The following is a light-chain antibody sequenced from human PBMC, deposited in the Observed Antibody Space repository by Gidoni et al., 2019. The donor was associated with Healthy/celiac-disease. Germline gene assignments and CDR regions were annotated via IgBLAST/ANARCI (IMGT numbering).Light chain of an antibody. J-gene: IGKJ2*01. CDR2: WAS. V-gene: IGKV4-1*01. Sequence: DIVMTQSPDSLDVSLGERATINCKSSQSVLYSSNNKNYLAWYQQKPGQPPKLLIYWASTRESGVPDRFSGSGSGTDFTLTISSLQAEDVAVYYCQQYDSTPRTFGQGTKLEIK. CDR1: QSVLYSSNNKNY. CDR3: QQYDSTPRT.